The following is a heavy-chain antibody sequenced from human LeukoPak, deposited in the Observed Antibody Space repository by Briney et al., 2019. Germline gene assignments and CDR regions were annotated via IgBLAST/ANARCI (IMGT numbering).Heavy chain of an antibody. CDR1: GFTFSNYA. CDR2: ISASGVST. D-gene: IGHD6-19*01. CDR3: ARGSSGWFDDNWLDP. J-gene: IGHJ5*02. V-gene: IGHV3-23*01. Sequence: GGSLRLSCAASGFTFSNYAMSWVRQAPGQGLEWVSTISASGVSTYYADSVKGRFTISRDNSKNTLFLQMNSLRAEDTAVYSCARGSSGWFDDNWLDPWGQGTLVTVSS.